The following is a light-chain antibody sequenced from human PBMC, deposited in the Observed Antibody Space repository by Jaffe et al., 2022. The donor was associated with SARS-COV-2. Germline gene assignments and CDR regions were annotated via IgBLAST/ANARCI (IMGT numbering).Light chain of an antibody. CDR2: DVS. Sequence: EIVLTQSPATLSLSPGERATLSCRASQSVSNSLAWYQQKPGQAPRLLIYDVSNRATGIPARFSGSGSGTDFTLTISSLEPEDFAIYYCQQRINWPLTFGGGTKVEI. V-gene: IGKV3-11*01. CDR1: QSVSNS. J-gene: IGKJ4*01. CDR3: QQRINWPLT.